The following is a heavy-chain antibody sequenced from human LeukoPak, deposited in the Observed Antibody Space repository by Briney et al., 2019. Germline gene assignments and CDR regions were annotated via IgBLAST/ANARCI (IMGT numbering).Heavy chain of an antibody. J-gene: IGHJ4*02. Sequence: SSETLSLTCTVSGGSLSSYYWSWIRQPPGKGLEWIGYIYYSGSTNHNPSLKSRVTISVDTSKNQFSLKLSSVTAADTAVYYCARGRGVRDGYVWGQGTLVTVSS. V-gene: IGHV4-59*01. CDR3: ARGRGVRDGYV. CDR2: IYYSGST. CDR1: GGSLSSYY. D-gene: IGHD5-24*01.